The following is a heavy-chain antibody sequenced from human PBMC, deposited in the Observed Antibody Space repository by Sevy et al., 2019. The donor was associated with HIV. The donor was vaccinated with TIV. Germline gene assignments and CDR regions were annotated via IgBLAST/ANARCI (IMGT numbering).Heavy chain of an antibody. D-gene: IGHD6-25*01. V-gene: IGHV3-21*01. CDR2: ISSSSSYI. J-gene: IGHJ6*02. Sequence: GGSLRLSCAASGFTFSSYSVNWVRQAPGKGLEWVSSISSSSSYIYYADSVKGRFTISRDNAKNSLYLQMNSLRAEDTAVYCCAREMRPAYYGMDVWGQGTTVTVSS. CDR1: GFTFSSYS. CDR3: AREMRPAYYGMDV.